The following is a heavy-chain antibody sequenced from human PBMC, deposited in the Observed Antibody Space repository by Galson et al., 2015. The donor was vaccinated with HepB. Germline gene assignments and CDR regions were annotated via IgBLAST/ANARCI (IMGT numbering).Heavy chain of an antibody. V-gene: IGHV4-61*01. CDR3: ARTSTPAQYYYFMDV. Sequence: SETLSLTCTVSGGSVSSGSYWSWIRQPPGKGLQWIGYSSYNGHTDYNPSLKSRVTISVDTSKNQFSLRLSSVTAADTAIYFCARTSTPAQYYYFMDVWGKGTTVTVSS. J-gene: IGHJ6*03. CDR2: SSYNGHT. D-gene: IGHD2/OR15-2a*01. CDR1: GGSVSSGSY.